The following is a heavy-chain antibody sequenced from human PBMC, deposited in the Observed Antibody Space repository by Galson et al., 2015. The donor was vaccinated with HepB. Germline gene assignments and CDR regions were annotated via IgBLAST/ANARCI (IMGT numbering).Heavy chain of an antibody. D-gene: IGHD2-15*01. CDR3: ARGEGYCSGGSCDWS. Sequence: LRLSCAASGFTFSSYGMHWVRQAPGKGLEWVAVIWYDGSNKYYADSVKGRFTISRDNSKNTLYLQMNSLRAEDTAVYYCARGEGYCSGGSCDWSWGQGTLVTVSS. CDR1: GFTFSSYG. J-gene: IGHJ5*02. V-gene: IGHV3-33*01. CDR2: IWYDGSNK.